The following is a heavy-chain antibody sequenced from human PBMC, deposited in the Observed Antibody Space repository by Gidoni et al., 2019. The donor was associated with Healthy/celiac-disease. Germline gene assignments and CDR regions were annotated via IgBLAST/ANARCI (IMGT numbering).Heavy chain of an antibody. D-gene: IGHD2-15*01. CDR2: INAGNGNT. J-gene: IGHJ5*02. Sequence: QVQLVQSGAEVKKPGASVKVSCKASGYTFTSYAMHWGRQAPGQRLEWMGWINAGNGNTKYSQKFQGRVTITRDTSASTAYMELSSLRSEDTAVYCCAREPPSYCSGGSCYSGSWFDPWGQGTLVTVSS. CDR3: AREPPSYCSGGSCYSGSWFDP. CDR1: GYTFTSYA. V-gene: IGHV1-3*01.